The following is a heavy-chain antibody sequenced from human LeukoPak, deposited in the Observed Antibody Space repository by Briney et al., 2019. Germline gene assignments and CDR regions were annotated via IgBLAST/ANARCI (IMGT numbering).Heavy chain of an antibody. V-gene: IGHV4-38-2*02. Sequence: SETLSLTCSVYGYSISYGYYWGWIRQPPGKGLEWIGSIYHSGSTYYNPSLKSRVTILVDTSKTQFSLKLSSVTAADTAVYYCARLVTSTYHFDFWGQGTLVTVSS. J-gene: IGHJ4*02. D-gene: IGHD4-23*01. CDR1: GYSISYGYY. CDR2: IYHSGST. CDR3: ARLVTSTYHFDF.